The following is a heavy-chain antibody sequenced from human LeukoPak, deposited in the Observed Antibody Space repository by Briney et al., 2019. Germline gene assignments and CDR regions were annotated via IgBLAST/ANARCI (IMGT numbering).Heavy chain of an antibody. CDR2: INPNSGGT. Sequence: ASVKVSCKASGYTFTGYYMHWVRQAPGQGLEWMGWINPNSGGTNYAQKFQGRVTMTRDTSISTAYMELSRLRSDDTAVYYCARDEEVLGFFWDYWGQGTLVTVSS. D-gene: IGHD3-3*01. J-gene: IGHJ4*02. V-gene: IGHV1-2*02. CDR3: ARDEEVLGFFWDY. CDR1: GYTFTGYY.